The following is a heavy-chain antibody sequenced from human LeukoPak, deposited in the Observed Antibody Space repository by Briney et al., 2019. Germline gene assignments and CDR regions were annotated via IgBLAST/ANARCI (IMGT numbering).Heavy chain of an antibody. CDR2: IIPIFGTA. V-gene: IGHV1-69*13. J-gene: IGHJ1*01. CDR3: ARSWGAEFFQH. D-gene: IGHD1-26*01. CDR1: GSTFSSYG. Sequence: SVKVSCKASGSTFSSYGISWVRQAPGQGLEWMGGIIPIFGTANSAQKFQGRVAITADESTSTAYMELSSLRSEDTAVYYCARSWGAEFFQHWGQGTLVTVSS.